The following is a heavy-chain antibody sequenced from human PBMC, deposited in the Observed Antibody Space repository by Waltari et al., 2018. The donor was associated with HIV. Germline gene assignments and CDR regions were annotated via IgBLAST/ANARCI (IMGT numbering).Heavy chain of an antibody. CDR1: GFTFGSYW. J-gene: IGHJ4*02. D-gene: IGHD3-10*01. Sequence: EVQLVESGGGLVQPGGALRLSCAACGFTFGSYWMRWVRQAAGKGREGVANIKQDGSEKYYVASVNGRFTISRDNAENSLYLQMNSLRAEDTAVYYCARGGFYGSGSKVNWGQGTLVTVSS. CDR2: IKQDGSEK. CDR3: ARGGFYGSGSKVN. V-gene: IGHV3-7*04.